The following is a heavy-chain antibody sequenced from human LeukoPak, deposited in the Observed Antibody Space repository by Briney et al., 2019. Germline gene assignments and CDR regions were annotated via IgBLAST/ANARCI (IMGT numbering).Heavy chain of an antibody. V-gene: IGHV3-21*01. J-gene: IGHJ4*02. CDR2: ISSSSSYI. CDR1: GFTFSSYS. CDR3: ARRYCSNTSCYDNDY. D-gene: IGHD2-2*01. Sequence: GGSLRLTCAVSGFTFSSYSMNWVRQAPEKGLEWVSSISSSSSYIYYADSVKGRFTISRDNAKNSLYLQMNSLRAEDTAVYYCARRYCSNTSCYDNDYWGQGTLVTVSS.